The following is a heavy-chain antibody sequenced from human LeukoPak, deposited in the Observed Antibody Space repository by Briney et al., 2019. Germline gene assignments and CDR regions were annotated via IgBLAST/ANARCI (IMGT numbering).Heavy chain of an antibody. D-gene: IGHD3-9*01. CDR1: GYTFTSYG. CDR3: ARLCDILTGYYTQPGLSSLDY. J-gene: IGHJ4*02. Sequence: ASVKVSCKASGYTFTSYGISWVRQAPGQGLEWMGWISAYNGNTNYAQKLQGRVTMTTDTSTSTAYMELRSLRSDDTAVYYCARLCDILTGYYTQPGLSSLDYWGQGTLVTVSS. CDR2: ISAYNGNT. V-gene: IGHV1-18*01.